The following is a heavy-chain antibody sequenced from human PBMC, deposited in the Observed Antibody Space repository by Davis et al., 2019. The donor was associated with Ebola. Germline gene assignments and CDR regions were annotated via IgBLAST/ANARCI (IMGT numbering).Heavy chain of an antibody. Sequence: GESLKISCAASGFTFSSDWMSWVRQVPGKGLEWVANIKQDGSAKSYVGSVKGRFTISRDNTKNSLYLQMDSLRAEDTAVYYCARPYYDKGHYYFDYWGQGTLVTVSS. D-gene: IGHD3-22*01. V-gene: IGHV3-7*03. CDR2: IKQDGSAK. CDR3: ARPYYDKGHYYFDY. CDR1: GFTFSSDW. J-gene: IGHJ4*02.